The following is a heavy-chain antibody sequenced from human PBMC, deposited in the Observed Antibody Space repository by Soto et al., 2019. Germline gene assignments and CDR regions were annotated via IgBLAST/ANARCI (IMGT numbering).Heavy chain of an antibody. D-gene: IGHD3-10*01. CDR2: IKQDGSEK. V-gene: IGHV3-7*01. J-gene: IGHJ6*02. Sequence: PGGSLRLSCAASGFTFSSYWMSWVRQAPGKGLEWVANIKQDGSEKYYVDSVKGRFTISRDNAKNSLYLQMNSLRAEDTAVYYCARDISLRYYYGSESDGMDVWGQGTTVTVSS. CDR1: GFTFSSYW. CDR3: ARDISLRYYYGSESDGMDV.